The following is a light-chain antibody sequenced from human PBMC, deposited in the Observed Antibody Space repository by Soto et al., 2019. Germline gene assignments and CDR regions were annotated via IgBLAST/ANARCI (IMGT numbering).Light chain of an antibody. V-gene: IGLV2-11*01. J-gene: IGLJ1*01. CDR2: DVT. Sequence: QSALTQPHSVSGFPGQSVTISCTGTSSDVGGYKYVSWYQHHPGKAPKLIIYDVTERPSGVPDRFSGSRSGNTASLTISGLQAEDEADYYCCSYTGSYSDVFGIGTKLTVL. CDR3: CSYTGSYSDV. CDR1: SSDVGGYKY.